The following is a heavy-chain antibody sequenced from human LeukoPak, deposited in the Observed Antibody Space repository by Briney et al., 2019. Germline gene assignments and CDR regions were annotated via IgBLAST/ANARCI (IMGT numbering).Heavy chain of an antibody. Sequence: ASVKVSCKASGYTFNGYYVNWVRQAPGQGLEWVGIINPRDGTTTYAQKFQGRVSMTRDASTSTVYMDLSSLRSEDTAVYYCAKGHCSSTSCLSSAEYFQHWGQGTLVTVSS. D-gene: IGHD2-2*01. CDR1: GYTFNGYY. CDR3: AKGHCSSTSCLSSAEYFQH. CDR2: INPRDGTT. J-gene: IGHJ1*01. V-gene: IGHV1-46*02.